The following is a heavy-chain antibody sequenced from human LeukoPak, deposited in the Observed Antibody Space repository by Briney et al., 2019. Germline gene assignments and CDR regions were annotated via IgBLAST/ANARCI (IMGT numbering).Heavy chain of an antibody. D-gene: IGHD1/OR15-1a*01. CDR3: AFNNNFKY. J-gene: IGHJ4*02. CDR1: GFTVSSNY. CDR2: ISSSSNSYI. Sequence: SGGSLRLSCAASGFTVSSNYMNWVRQAPGKGLEWVSSISSSSNSYIYYADSLKGRFTISRDDAKDSLSLQMDSVRPEDTAVYYCAFNNNFKYWGQGTLVIVSS. V-gene: IGHV3-21*01.